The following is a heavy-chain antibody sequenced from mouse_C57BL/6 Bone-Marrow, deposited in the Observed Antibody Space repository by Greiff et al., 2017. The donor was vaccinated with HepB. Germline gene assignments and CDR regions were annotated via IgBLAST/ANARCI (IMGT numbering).Heavy chain of an antibody. J-gene: IGHJ3*01. CDR2: IWRGGST. V-gene: IGHV2-5*01. CDR1: GFSLTSYG. Sequence: VQLQQSGPGLVQPSQSLSITCTVSGFSLTSYGVHWVRQSPGKGLEWLGVIWRGGSTDYNAAFMSRLSITKDNSKSQVFFKMNSLQADDTAIYYCAKNSYGSSPWFAYWGQGTLVTVSA. CDR3: AKNSYGSSPWFAY. D-gene: IGHD1-1*01.